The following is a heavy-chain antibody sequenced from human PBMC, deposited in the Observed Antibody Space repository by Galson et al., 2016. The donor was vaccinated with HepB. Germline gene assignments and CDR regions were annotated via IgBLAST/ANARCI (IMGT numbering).Heavy chain of an antibody. J-gene: IGHJ5*02. V-gene: IGHV3-21*01. CDR3: ARSAYQYDSRGYYYGKEWFDP. CDR2: ISSSGTYI. Sequence: SLRLSCAASGFTFSTYSMNWVRQPPGKGLEWVSSISSSGTYIYYADSLKGRFTISRDNAKNSLYLQMNGLRAEDTAVYYCARSAYQYDSRGYYYGKEWFDPWGQGTLVTVSS. CDR1: GFTFSTYS. D-gene: IGHD3-22*01.